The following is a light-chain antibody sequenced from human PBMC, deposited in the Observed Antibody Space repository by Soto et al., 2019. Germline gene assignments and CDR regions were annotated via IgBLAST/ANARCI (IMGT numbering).Light chain of an antibody. CDR2: EVN. CDR3: ASWDDTLDAQV. V-gene: IGLV2-14*01. J-gene: IGLJ3*02. CDR1: RSDIGDSNF. Sequence: QSVLTQPASVSGSPGQSVTISCTGPRSDIGDSNFISWYQHSPGKAPRLLIYEVNNRPSGVSRRFSGSKSGTSVSLAISGLRSDDEATYYCASWDDTLDAQVFGGGTKLTVL.